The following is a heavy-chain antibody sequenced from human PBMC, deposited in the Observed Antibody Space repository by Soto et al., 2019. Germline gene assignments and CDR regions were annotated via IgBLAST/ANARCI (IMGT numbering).Heavy chain of an antibody. D-gene: IGHD3-10*01. J-gene: IGHJ4*02. V-gene: IGHV3-23*01. Sequence: EVQLLESGGGLVQPGGSLRLSCAASGFTFISYAMTWVRQAPGKGLEGVSCIMGDTSYYTDSVKGRFTISRDNSKSELFLQMNSLRAEDTAIYYSAKYGAGSHYEDWGQGTLVTVFS. CDR3: AKYGAGSHYED. CDR1: GFTFISYA. CDR2: IMGDTS.